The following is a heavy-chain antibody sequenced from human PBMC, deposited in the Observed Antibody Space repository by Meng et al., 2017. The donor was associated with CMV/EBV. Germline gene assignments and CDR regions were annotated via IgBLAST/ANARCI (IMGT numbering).Heavy chain of an antibody. CDR2: IYSGGST. CDR3: AREGGGSTRGYYFDY. CDR1: GFTVSSNY. J-gene: IGHJ4*02. V-gene: IGHV3-53*01. D-gene: IGHD2-2*01. Sequence: GESLKISCAASGFTVSSNYMSWVRQAPGKGLEWVSVIYSGGSTYYADSVKGRFTISRDNSKNTLYLQMNSLGAEDTAVYYCAREGGGSTRGYYFDYWGQGTLVTVSS.